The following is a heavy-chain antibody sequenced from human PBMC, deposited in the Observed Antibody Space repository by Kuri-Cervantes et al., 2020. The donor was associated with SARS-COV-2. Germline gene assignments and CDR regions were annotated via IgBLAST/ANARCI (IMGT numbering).Heavy chain of an antibody. D-gene: IGHD1-1*01. CDR2: INPDGSYT. J-gene: IGHJ4*02. V-gene: IGHV3-74*01. Sequence: GFLRLPCAASGFTFSSYAMHWVRQAPGKGLVWVLRINPDGSYTNNADSVKGRFTLSRDNAKNMLFLQMNSLRAEDTAVYYCVRDGDHWNFDYWGQGTLVTVSS. CDR3: VRDGDHWNFDY. CDR1: GFTFSSYA.